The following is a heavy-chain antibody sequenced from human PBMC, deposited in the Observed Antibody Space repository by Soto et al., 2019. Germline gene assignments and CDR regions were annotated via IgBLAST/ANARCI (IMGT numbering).Heavy chain of an antibody. D-gene: IGHD7-27*01. CDR1: GFILSDGA. Sequence: EVQLVESGGSLVQPGGSLRLSCATSGFILSDGAMNWVRQAPGKGLEWVSYISSSSSVIDYSDSVKGRFTVSRDNARNSLYLQMNSLRAEDTAVYYCARDLSWGSNWYYYMDVWGKGTTVTVSS. J-gene: IGHJ6*03. CDR3: ARDLSWGSNWYYYMDV. CDR2: ISSSSSVI. V-gene: IGHV3-48*01.